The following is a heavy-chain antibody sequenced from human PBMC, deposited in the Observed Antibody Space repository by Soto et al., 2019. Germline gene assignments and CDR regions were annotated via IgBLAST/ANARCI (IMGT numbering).Heavy chain of an antibody. J-gene: IGHJ4*02. V-gene: IGHV4-39*01. CDR2: FHYGGST. CDR1: GDSITTTTYY. D-gene: IGHD5-18*01. Sequence: QLQLQESGPGLVKPSETLSLTCIVSGDSITTTTYYWGWIRQSPGKGLEWIGSFHYGGSTSYNPSLKCRVTIFVDTSKNQLSLIVNFVTAADTAMYYCAKYTSGTMRDYWGQGTLVTVSS. CDR3: AKYTSGTMRDY.